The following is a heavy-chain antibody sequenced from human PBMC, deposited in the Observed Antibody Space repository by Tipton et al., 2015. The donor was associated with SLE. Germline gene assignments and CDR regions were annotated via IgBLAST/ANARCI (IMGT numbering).Heavy chain of an antibody. Sequence: TLSLTCAVYGVSYTSYYWTWVLHSPGNGLDFLGEVSHSGTTKYNPSLKSRLTILLDTSKNQFSLQLTSVTAADTAIYYCSNSDRGVLHIWGQWTMVTFS. J-gene: IGHJ3*02. CDR1: GVSYTSYY. D-gene: IGHD3-22*01. CDR2: VSHSGTT. CDR3: SNSDRGVLHI. V-gene: IGHV4-34*01.